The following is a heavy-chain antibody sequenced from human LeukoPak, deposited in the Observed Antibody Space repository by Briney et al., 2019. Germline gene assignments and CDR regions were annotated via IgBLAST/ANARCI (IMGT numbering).Heavy chain of an antibody. CDR3: AKDVAAARPDAFDI. J-gene: IGHJ3*02. CDR2: IRYDGSNK. D-gene: IGHD6-13*01. V-gene: IGHV3-30*02. Sequence: GGSLRLSCAASGFTFSSYGMHWVRQAPGKGLEWVAFIRYDGSNKYYADSVKGRFTISRGNSKNTLYLQMNSLRAEDTAVYYCAKDVAAARPDAFDIWGQGTMVTVSS. CDR1: GFTFSSYG.